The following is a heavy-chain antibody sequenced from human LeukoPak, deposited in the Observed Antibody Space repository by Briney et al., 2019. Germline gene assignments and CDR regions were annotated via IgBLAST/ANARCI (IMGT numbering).Heavy chain of an antibody. CDR3: AKDARRTFGLSSGLYRGSYYFDY. CDR1: GFTFSDYF. CDR2: ISWNSGSI. D-gene: IGHD6-19*01. Sequence: GGSLRLSCAASGFTFSDYFMGWIRQAPGKGLEWVSGISWNSGSIGYADSVKGRFTISRDNSKNTLYLQMNSLRAEDTAVYYCAKDARRTFGLSSGLYRGSYYFDYWGQGTLVTVSS. J-gene: IGHJ4*02. V-gene: IGHV3-9*01.